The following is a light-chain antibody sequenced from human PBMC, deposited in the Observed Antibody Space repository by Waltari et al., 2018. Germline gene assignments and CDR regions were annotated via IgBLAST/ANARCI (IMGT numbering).Light chain of an antibody. V-gene: IGLV2-14*01. CDR3: ISYSSATPGNVV. CDR2: DVS. J-gene: IGLJ2*01. CDR1: RRDVGGYNY. Sequence: SALTQPASVSGSLGQSITFSCTGTRRDVGGYNYVARNQQHPGKAPKLMIHDVSNRPSGVSIRFSGSKSGNTASLTISGLQADDEADYYCISYSSATPGNVVIGGGTKLTVL.